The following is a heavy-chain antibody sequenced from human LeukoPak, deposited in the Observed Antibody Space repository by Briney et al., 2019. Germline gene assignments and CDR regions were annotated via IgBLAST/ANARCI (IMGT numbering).Heavy chain of an antibody. CDR3: ARARYQLLSDDWFDP. D-gene: IGHD2-2*01. Sequence: GSSVKVSCKASGGTFSSYAISWVRQAPGQGLEWMGGIIPIFGTANYAQKFQGRVTITADESTSTAYMELSSLRSEDTAVYYCARARYQLLSDDWFDPWGQGTLVTVSS. CDR2: IIPIFGTA. CDR1: GGTFSSYA. V-gene: IGHV1-69*01. J-gene: IGHJ5*02.